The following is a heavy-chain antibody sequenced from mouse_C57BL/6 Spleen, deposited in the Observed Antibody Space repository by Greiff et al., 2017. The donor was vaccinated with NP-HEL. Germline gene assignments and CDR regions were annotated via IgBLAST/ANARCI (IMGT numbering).Heavy chain of an antibody. D-gene: IGHD2-1*01. CDR2: IDPANGNT. CDR1: GFNIKNTY. V-gene: IGHV14-3*01. J-gene: IGHJ4*01. Sequence: EVQLQESVAELVRPGASVKLSCTASGFNIKNTYMHWVKQRPEQGLEWIGRIDPANGNTKYAPKFQGKATITADTSSNTAYLQLSSLTSEDTAIYYCARTLYGNYGVYAMDYWGQGTSVTVSS. CDR3: ARTLYGNYGVYAMDY.